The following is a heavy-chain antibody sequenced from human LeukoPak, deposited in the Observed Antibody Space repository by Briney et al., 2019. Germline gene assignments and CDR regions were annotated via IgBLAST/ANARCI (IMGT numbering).Heavy chain of an antibody. J-gene: IGHJ4*02. D-gene: IGHD4-17*01. CDR3: AKDKQDYGDYYFDY. CDR1: GFTFSSYG. V-gene: IGHV3-30*02. CDR2: IRYDGSNK. Sequence: GGSLRLSCAASGFTFSSYGMHWVRQAPGKGLEWVAFIRYDGSNKYYADSVKGRFTISRDNSKNTLYLQMNSLRAEDTAVYYCAKDKQDYGDYYFDYWGQGTLVTVSS.